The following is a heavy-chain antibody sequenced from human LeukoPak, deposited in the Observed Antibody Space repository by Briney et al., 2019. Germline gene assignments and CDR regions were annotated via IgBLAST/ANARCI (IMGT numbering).Heavy chain of an antibody. CDR2: IYYSGST. Sequence: PSETLSLTCTVSGGSISSYYWSWIRQPPGKGLEWIGDIYYSGSTNYNPSLKSRVTISVDTSKNQFSLKLSSVTAADTAVYYCARDDYGDWDFDYWGQGNLVTVSS. CDR3: ARDDYGDWDFDY. CDR1: GGSISSYY. D-gene: IGHD4-17*01. V-gene: IGHV4-59*01. J-gene: IGHJ4*02.